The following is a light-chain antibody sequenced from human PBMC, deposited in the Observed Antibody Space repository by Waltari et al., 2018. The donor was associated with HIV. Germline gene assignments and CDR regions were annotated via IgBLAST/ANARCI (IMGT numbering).Light chain of an antibody. Sequence: QTVVTQEPSFSVSPGGTVTLTCGLSSGSVSTSYYPSWYQQTPGQAPRTLIYSTRTRASGVPGRFSGSILGNKAALTITGAQADDESDYYCVLYMGSGIWVFGGGTKLTVL. J-gene: IGLJ3*02. CDR1: SGSVSTSYY. V-gene: IGLV8-61*01. CDR2: STR. CDR3: VLYMGSGIWV.